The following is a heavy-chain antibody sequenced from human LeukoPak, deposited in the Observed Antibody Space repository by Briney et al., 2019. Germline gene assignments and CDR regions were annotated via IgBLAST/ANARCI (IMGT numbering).Heavy chain of an antibody. CDR1: GFTFSSYA. J-gene: IGHJ4*02. V-gene: IGHV3-21*01. CDR3: ARSRQGYCSGGSCYVFDY. Sequence: PGGSLRLSCAASGFTFSSYAMSWVRQAPGKGLEWVSSISSSSSYIYYADSVKGRFTISRDNAKNSLYLQMNSLRAEDTAVYYCARSRQGYCSGGSCYVFDYWGQGTLVTVSS. CDR2: ISSSSSYI. D-gene: IGHD2-15*01.